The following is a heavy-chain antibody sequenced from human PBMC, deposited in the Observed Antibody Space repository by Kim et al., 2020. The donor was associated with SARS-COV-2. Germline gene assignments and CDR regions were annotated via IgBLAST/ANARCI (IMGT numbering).Heavy chain of an antibody. CDR2: IWHDGTDK. V-gene: IGHV3-33*01. Sequence: GGSLRLSCAASGFTFSRYVMHWVRQAPGKGLEWVALIWHDGTDKFYADSVKGRFTISRDNSKNTLYLQMSSLGAEDTAVYFCTSENRGDTAFDHWGQGTLVTVSS. J-gene: IGHJ4*02. D-gene: IGHD5-18*01. CDR1: GFTFSRYV. CDR3: TSENRGDTAFDH.